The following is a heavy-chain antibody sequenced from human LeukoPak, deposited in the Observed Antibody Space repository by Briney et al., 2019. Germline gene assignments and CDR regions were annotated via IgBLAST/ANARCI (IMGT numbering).Heavy chain of an antibody. CDR1: GFAFDDYG. CDR3: ARAYSSSWYFFDY. CDR2: INWNGGSS. V-gene: IGHV3-20*04. D-gene: IGHD6-13*01. Sequence: PGGSLRLSCAASGFAFDDYGMSWVRQAPGKGLEWVSGINWNGGSSGYADSVKGRFTISSENAKNSLYLQMNSLRAEDTALYYCARAYSSSWYFFDYWGQGTLVTVSS. J-gene: IGHJ4*02.